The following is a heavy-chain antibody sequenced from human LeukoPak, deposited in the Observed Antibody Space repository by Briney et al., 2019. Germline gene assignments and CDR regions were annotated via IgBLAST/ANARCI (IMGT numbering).Heavy chain of an antibody. D-gene: IGHD2-15*01. J-gene: IGHJ4*02. CDR3: AAPGYSSGDFDY. Sequence: KTGGSLRFSCAASGFTFNSYSMNWVRQAPGKGLEWVSSISSSSSYIYYADSVKGRFTISRDNAKNSLYLQMNSLRAEDTAVYYCAAPGYSSGDFDYWGQGTLVTVSS. CDR2: ISSSSSYI. CDR1: GFTFNSYS. V-gene: IGHV3-21*01.